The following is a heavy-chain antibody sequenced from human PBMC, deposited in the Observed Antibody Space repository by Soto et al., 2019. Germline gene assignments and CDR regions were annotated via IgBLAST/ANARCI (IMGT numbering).Heavy chain of an antibody. V-gene: IGHV1-18*01. CDR1: GYRFSSYG. CDR3: ARLFNWVDMRGEYFHYMDD. D-gene: IGHD1-1*01. CDR2: VGAYNGNP. Sequence: QVQLVQSGAEVKKPGASVKVSCKASGYRFSSYGISWVRQAPGQGLEWMGWVGAYNGNPNYSPEFQDRVTVTTDTSTATAYLELRGLRGDDTAVYYCARLFNWVDMRGEYFHYMDDWGTGTSVTVSS. J-gene: IGHJ6*03.